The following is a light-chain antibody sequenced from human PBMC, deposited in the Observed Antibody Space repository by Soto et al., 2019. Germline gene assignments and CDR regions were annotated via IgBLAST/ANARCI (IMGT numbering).Light chain of an antibody. V-gene: IGLV1-40*01. CDR2: GNV. CDR3: QSYDSSSVV. J-gene: IGLJ2*01. Sequence: QSVLTQPPSVSGAPGQRVSISCTGSSSNIGAGYDVHWYQQFPGTAPKLLIYGNVNRPSGVPDRFSGSKSGTSASLAITGLQAEDEAEYYCQSYDSSSVVFGGGTKLTVL. CDR1: SSNIGAGYD.